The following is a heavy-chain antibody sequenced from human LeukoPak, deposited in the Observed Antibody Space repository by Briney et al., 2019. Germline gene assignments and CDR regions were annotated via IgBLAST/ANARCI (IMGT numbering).Heavy chain of an antibody. Sequence: ASVKVSCKASGYTFTGYYMHWVRQAPGQGLEWMGWINPNSGGTNYAQKFQGRVTMTRDTSISTAYMELSSLRSEDTAVYYCATQRDGYNLRQYYFDYWGQGTLVTVSS. CDR1: GYTFTGYY. J-gene: IGHJ4*02. D-gene: IGHD5-24*01. CDR3: ATQRDGYNLRQYYFDY. CDR2: INPNSGGT. V-gene: IGHV1-2*02.